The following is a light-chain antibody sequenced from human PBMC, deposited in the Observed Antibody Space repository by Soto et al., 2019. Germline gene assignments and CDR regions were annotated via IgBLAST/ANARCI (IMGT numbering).Light chain of an antibody. CDR1: SSDVGGYNY. Sequence: QSALTQPASVSGSPGQSITISCTGTSSDVGGYNYVSWYQQHPGKAPKLMIYDVSNRPSGVSNRFSGSKSGNTASLTISGLQAEDEADYYCSSYTSSSTVLFGGGTTVTVL. V-gene: IGLV2-14*01. CDR3: SSYTSSSTVL. J-gene: IGLJ2*01. CDR2: DVS.